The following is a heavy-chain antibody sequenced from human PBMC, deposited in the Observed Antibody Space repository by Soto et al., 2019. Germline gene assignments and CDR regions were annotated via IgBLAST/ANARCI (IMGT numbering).Heavy chain of an antibody. D-gene: IGHD1-1*01. J-gene: IGHJ4*02. CDR1: GFTFSSHG. Sequence: QVQLVESGGGVVQPGRSLRLSCAASGFTFSSHGMHWVRQAPGKGLEWVAVIWYDGSNKYYADSVKGRFTISRDNSKNTLYLQMNSLRAEDTAVYYCARASQVERGGSFDYWGQGTLVTVSS. V-gene: IGHV3-33*01. CDR2: IWYDGSNK. CDR3: ARASQVERGGSFDY.